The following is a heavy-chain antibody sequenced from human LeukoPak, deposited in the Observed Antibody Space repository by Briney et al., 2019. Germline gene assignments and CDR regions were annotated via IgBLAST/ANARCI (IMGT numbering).Heavy chain of an antibody. CDR2: ISYDGSNK. J-gene: IGHJ4*02. CDR3: ARDRYYDSSGYLNY. V-gene: IGHV3-30-3*01. CDR1: GFTFSDYY. D-gene: IGHD3-22*01. Sequence: GGSLRLSCAVSGFTFSDYYMNWIRQAPGKGLEWVAVISYDGSNKYYADSVKGRFTISRDNSKNTLYLQVNSLRAEDTAVYYCARDRYYDSSGYLNYWGQGTLVTVSS.